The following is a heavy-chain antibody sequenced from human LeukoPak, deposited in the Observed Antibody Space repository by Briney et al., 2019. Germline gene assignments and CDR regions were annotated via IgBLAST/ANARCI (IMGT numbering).Heavy chain of an antibody. CDR2: ISYDANNK. Sequence: PGGSLRLSCAASAFTFRTYGMHWVRQAPGKGLEWVAVISYDANNKNYADSVEGRFTISRDNSKNTLYLQMDSLRPEDTAVYYCAKDRHPARTDGYYFDYWGQGTLVTVSS. V-gene: IGHV3-30*18. J-gene: IGHJ4*02. D-gene: IGHD1-14*01. CDR3: AKDRHPARTDGYYFDY. CDR1: AFTFRTYG.